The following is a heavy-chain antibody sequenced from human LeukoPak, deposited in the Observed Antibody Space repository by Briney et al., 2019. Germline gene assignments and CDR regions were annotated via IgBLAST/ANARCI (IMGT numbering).Heavy chain of an antibody. D-gene: IGHD6-13*01. V-gene: IGHV3-48*03. CDR1: GFTFSGYE. J-gene: IGHJ2*01. CDR2: ISVNGGAM. CDR3: ARKTDRLGAVGRDRYFDL. Sequence: PGGSLRLSCTASGFTFSGYEMTWVRQAPGKGLDWMSYISVNGGAMHYADSVRGRFTTSRDDAKNSLYLHMNSLRVEDTAIYYCARKTDRLGAVGRDRYFDLWGRGTLITVSS.